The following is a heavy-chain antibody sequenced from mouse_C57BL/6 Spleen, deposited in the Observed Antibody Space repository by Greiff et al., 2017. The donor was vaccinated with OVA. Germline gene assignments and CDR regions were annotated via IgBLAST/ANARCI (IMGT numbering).Heavy chain of an antibody. J-gene: IGHJ3*01. CDR1: GYSITSGYY. CDR3: ARDSNYRAWFAY. D-gene: IGHD2-5*01. Sequence: EVQRVESGPGLVKPSQSLSLTCSVTGYSITSGYYWNWIRQFPGNKLEWMGYISYDGSNNYNPSLKNRISITRDTSKNQFFLKLNSVTTEDTATYYCARDSNYRAWFAYWGQGTLVTVSA. V-gene: IGHV3-6*01. CDR2: ISYDGSN.